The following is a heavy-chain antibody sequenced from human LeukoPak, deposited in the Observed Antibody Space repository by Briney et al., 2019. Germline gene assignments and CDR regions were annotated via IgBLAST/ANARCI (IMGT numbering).Heavy chain of an antibody. J-gene: IGHJ4*02. D-gene: IGHD3-16*01. CDR1: GFTFSSYA. CDR2: ISYDESNK. V-gene: IGHV3-30-3*01. CDR3: ARDREEYDYVWGGLGY. Sequence: GRSLRLSCAASGFTFSSYAMHWVRQAPGKGLEWVAVISYDESNKYYADSVKGRFTISRDNSKNTLYLQMNSLRAEDTAVYYCARDREEYDYVWGGLGYWGQGTLVTVSS.